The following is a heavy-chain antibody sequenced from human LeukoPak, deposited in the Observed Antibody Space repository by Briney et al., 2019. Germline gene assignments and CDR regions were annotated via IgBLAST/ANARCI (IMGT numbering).Heavy chain of an antibody. CDR2: INHSGST. CDR3: ARGKRGHSSSWYDY. J-gene: IGHJ4*02. V-gene: IGHV4-34*01. Sequence: SETLSLTCAVYGGSFSGYYWSWIRQPPGKGLEWIGEINHSGSTNYNPSLKSRVTISVDTSKNQFSLKLSSVTAADTAVYYCARGKRGHSSSWYDYWGQGTLVTVSS. D-gene: IGHD6-13*01. CDR1: GGSFSGYY.